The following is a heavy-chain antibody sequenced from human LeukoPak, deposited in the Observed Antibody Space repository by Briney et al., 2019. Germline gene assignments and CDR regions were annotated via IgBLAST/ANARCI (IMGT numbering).Heavy chain of an antibody. V-gene: IGHV4-61*01. CDR3: ARDHFGSLDS. CDR2: DYCGGNT. D-gene: IGHD3-10*01. J-gene: IGHJ4*02. CDR1: GFSVTTDSYC. Sequence: PSETLSLTCTVSGFSVTTDSYCWGWIRQPPGKGLEWIGYDYCGGNTNYDPSLRRRVTISVDTSKNQFSLTLTSVTAADTAVYFCARDHFGSLDSWGQGILVTVSS.